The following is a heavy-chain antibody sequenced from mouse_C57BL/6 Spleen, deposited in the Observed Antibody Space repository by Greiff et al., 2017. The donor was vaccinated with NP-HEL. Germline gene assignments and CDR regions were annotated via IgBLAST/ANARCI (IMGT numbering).Heavy chain of an antibody. CDR2: IYPGSGST. D-gene: IGHD2-5*01. V-gene: IGHV1-55*01. Sequence: VQLQQPGAELVKPGASVKMSCKASGYTFTSYWITWVKQRPGQGLEWIGDIYPGSGSTNYNEKFKSKATLTVDTSSSTAYMQLSSLTSEDSAVYYCAREGGYYSKRFAYWGQGTLVTVSA. J-gene: IGHJ3*01. CDR3: AREGGYYSKRFAY. CDR1: GYTFTSYW.